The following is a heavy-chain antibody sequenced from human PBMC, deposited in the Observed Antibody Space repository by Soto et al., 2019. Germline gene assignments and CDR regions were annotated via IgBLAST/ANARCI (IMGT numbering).Heavy chain of an antibody. Sequence: QVQLVQSGAEVKKPGASVKVSCKASGYTFTSYGISWVRQAPGQGLEWMGWISAYNGNTNYAQKLQGRVTMTTDTYTSTAYMELRSLRSDDTAVYYCAREGYFDWLGYYYYGMDVWGQGTTVTVSS. CDR2: ISAYNGNT. V-gene: IGHV1-18*01. D-gene: IGHD3-9*01. CDR3: AREGYFDWLGYYYYGMDV. J-gene: IGHJ6*02. CDR1: GYTFTSYG.